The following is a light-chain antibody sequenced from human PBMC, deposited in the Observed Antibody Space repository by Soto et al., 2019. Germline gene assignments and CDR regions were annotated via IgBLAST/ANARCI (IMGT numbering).Light chain of an antibody. V-gene: IGKV1-5*01. CDR1: QSISSW. J-gene: IGKJ1*01. Sequence: DIQMTQSPSTLSASVGDRVTITCRASQSISSWLAWYQQKPGKAPKLLIYDASSLESGVPSRFSGSGSGTEFTLTISSLQPDDFATYYCQQYNSYSPTWTLGQGAKVDIK. CDR3: QQYNSYSPTWT. CDR2: DAS.